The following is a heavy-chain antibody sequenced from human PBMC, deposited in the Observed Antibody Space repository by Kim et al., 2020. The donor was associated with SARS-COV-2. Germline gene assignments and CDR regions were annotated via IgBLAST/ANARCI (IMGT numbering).Heavy chain of an antibody. V-gene: IGHV1-46*01. J-gene: IGHJ4*02. CDR2: INPTSGYT. Sequence: ASVKVSCKASGYTFTSYHMFWVRQAPGQGLEWMGVINPTSGYTFYAQKFQGRVTMTRDTATGTVYMELSSLRSEDTAVYLCARAYFSDTVSYYTRLLDYWGQRTLVTVSS. D-gene: IGHD3-3*01. CDR1: GYTFTSYH. CDR3: ARAYFSDTVSYYTRLLDY.